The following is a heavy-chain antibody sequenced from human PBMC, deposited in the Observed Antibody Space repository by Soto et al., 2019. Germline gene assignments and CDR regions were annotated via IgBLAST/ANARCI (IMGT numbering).Heavy chain of an antibody. CDR1: GYTFTGYY. J-gene: IGHJ4*02. Sequence: GASVKVSCKASGYTFTGYYMHCVRQAPGQGLEWMGIINPSGGSTSYAQKFQGRVTMTRDTSTSTVYMELSSLRSEDTAVYYCARVSSWSCFDYWGQGTLVTVSS. D-gene: IGHD6-13*01. CDR3: ARVSSWSCFDY. V-gene: IGHV1-46*01. CDR2: INPSGGST.